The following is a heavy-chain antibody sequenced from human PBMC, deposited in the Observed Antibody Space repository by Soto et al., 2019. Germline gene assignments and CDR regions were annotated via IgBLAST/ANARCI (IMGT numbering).Heavy chain of an antibody. J-gene: IGHJ4*02. CDR2: IYFNGNT. CDR3: ASVTLGGRVLAH. Sequence: PSETPSLTCTVSADSFSKYYWTWIRQPPGKGLEWIGYIYFNGNTKYNPSLEGRLTISIDTSKKEFSLQLSSVTAADAAVYYCASVTLGGRVLAHWGQGTL. CDR1: ADSFSKYY. V-gene: IGHV4-59*01. D-gene: IGHD3-16*01.